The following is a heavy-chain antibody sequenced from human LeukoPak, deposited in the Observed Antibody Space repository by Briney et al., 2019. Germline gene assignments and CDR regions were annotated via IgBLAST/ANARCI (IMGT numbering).Heavy chain of an antibody. J-gene: IGHJ3*02. CDR3: ARDVMAVAGINAFDI. Sequence: GGSLRLSCAASGFTFSSYGMHWVRQAPGKGLEWVAFIRYDGSNKYYADSVKGRFTISRDNSKNTLYLQMNSVRAEDTAVYYCARDVMAVAGINAFDIWGKAAMVTVSS. V-gene: IGHV3-30*02. CDR2: IRYDGSNK. CDR1: GFTFSSYG. D-gene: IGHD6-19*01.